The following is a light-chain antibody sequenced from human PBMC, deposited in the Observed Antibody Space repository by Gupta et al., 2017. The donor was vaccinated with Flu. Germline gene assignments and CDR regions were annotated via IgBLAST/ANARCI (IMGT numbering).Light chain of an antibody. CDR3: AACDDSLNGVV. J-gene: IGLJ2*01. CDR1: SSNIGGNT. Sequence: SVLTPPPSAYVTPGQRVTISCSARSSNIGGNTVNWYQRSTGTSPNLLIYSNTQRPSGVPARFSGSKSGTSTSLAISGLQSEDEADYYCAACDDSLNGVVFGGGTKLTVL. V-gene: IGLV1-44*01. CDR2: SNT.